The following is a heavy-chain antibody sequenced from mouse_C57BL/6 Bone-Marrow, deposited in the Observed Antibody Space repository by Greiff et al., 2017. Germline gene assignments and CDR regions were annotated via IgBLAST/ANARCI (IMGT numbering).Heavy chain of an antibody. CDR1: GFTFSDYY. J-gene: IGHJ4*01. Sequence: EVKVVESGGGLVQPGGSLKLSCAASGFTFSDYYMYWVRQTPEKRLEWVAYISNGGGSTYYPNTVKGRFTISRDNAKNTLYLQVSRLKSEDTAMYYCARRGTGTYYAMDYWGQGTSVTVSS. V-gene: IGHV5-12*01. CDR3: ARRGTGTYYAMDY. CDR2: ISNGGGST. D-gene: IGHD4-1*01.